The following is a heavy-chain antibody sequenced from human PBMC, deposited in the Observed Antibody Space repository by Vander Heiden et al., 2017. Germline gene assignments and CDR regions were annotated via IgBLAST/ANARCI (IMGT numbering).Heavy chain of an antibody. CDR1: GGSISSYY. CDR2: IYYRGST. CDR3: AREFNYFDY. V-gene: IGHV4-59*01. Sequence: QVQLQESGPGLVKPSETLSLTCTVSGGSISSYYWSWIRQPPGKGMEWIGYIYYRGSTNDNPSLKSRVTISVDTSKNQLSMKLRYVTAADTAVYDCAREFNYFDYWGQGTLVTVSS. J-gene: IGHJ4*02.